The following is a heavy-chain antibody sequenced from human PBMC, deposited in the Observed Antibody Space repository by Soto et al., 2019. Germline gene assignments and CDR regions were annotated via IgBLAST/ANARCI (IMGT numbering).Heavy chain of an antibody. CDR3: ARDLSAYCGGDCYWAFDY. CDR1: GFTFSSYA. CDR2: ISYDGSNK. Sequence: QVQLVESGGSVVQPGRSLRLSCAASGFTFSSYAMHWVRQAPGKGLEWVAVISYDGSNKYYADSVKGRFTISRDNSKNTLYLQMNSLRAEDTAVYYCARDLSAYCGGDCYWAFDYWGQGTLVTVSS. J-gene: IGHJ4*02. V-gene: IGHV3-30-3*01. D-gene: IGHD2-21*02.